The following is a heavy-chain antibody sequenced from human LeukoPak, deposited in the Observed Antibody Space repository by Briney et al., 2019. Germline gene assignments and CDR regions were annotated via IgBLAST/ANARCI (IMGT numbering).Heavy chain of an antibody. CDR3: ARGVTIFGVVTHNWFDH. V-gene: IGHV3-21*01. CDR1: GFTFSSYS. CDR2: ISSSSSYI. J-gene: IGHJ5*02. D-gene: IGHD3-3*01. Sequence: PGGSLRLSCAASGFTFSSYSMNWVRQAPGKGLEWVSSISSSSSYIYYADSVKGRFTISRDNAKNSLYLQMNSLRAEDTAVYYCARGVTIFGVVTHNWFDHWGQGTLVTVSS.